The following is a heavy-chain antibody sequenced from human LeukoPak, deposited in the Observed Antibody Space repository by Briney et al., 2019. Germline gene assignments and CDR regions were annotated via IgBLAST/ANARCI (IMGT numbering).Heavy chain of an antibody. J-gene: IGHJ5*02. D-gene: IGHD3-22*01. V-gene: IGHV4-61*01. CDR1: GGSVSSGSYF. Sequence: SETLSLTCTVSGGSVSSGSYFWSWIRQPPGKRLEWIGYIYYSGSTNYNPSLKSRVTISVDTSKNQFSLKLSSVTAADTAVYYCARTSYYYDSSGYYYWSDPWGQGTLVTVSS. CDR3: ARTSYYYDSSGYYYWSDP. CDR2: IYYSGST.